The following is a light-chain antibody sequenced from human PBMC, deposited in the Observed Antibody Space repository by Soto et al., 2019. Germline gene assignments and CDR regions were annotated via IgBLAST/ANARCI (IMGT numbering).Light chain of an antibody. Sequence: EIVMTQSPATLSVSPGDRATLSCRASQSVSSNLAWYQQKPGQAPTLLIYGASTRATGIPARFSGSGSGTEFTLTISSLQSEDFAVYYCQQYNNWWTFGQGTKVEI. CDR2: GAS. CDR3: QQYNNWWT. J-gene: IGKJ1*01. V-gene: IGKV3-15*01. CDR1: QSVSSN.